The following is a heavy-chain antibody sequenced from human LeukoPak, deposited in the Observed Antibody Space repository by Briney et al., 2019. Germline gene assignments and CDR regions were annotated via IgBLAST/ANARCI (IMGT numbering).Heavy chain of an antibody. V-gene: IGHV4-59*01. D-gene: IGHD3-10*01. CDR1: GGSISTYY. J-gene: IGHJ4*02. CDR2: IYDSGST. Sequence: PSETLSLTCTVSGGSISTYYWSWVRQPPGKGLEWIGYIYDSGSTNYNPSLKSRVTISVDASQNQFSLNLSSVTAADTAVYYCARTRRDSVGSIFFDYWGQGALVTISS. CDR3: ARTRRDSVGSIFFDY.